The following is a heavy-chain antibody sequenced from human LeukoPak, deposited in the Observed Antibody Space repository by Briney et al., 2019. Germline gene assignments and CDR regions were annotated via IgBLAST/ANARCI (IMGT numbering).Heavy chain of an antibody. J-gene: IGHJ5*02. Sequence: ETLSLTCTVSGGSISSYYWSWIRQPPGKGLEWIGYIYYSGSTNYNPSLKSRVTISVDTSKNQFSLKLSSVTAADTAVYYCAREGGLWFGELLYPINWFDPWGQGTLVTVSS. V-gene: IGHV4-59*01. D-gene: IGHD3-10*01. CDR1: GGSISSYY. CDR2: IYYSGST. CDR3: AREGGLWFGELLYPINWFDP.